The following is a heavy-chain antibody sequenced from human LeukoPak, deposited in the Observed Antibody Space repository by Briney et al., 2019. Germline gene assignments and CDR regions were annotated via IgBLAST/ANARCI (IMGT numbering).Heavy chain of an antibody. D-gene: IGHD5-24*01. CDR3: ARIDGYNAPLDY. J-gene: IGHJ4*02. Sequence: GASVKVSCKASGYTFTGYYMHWVRQAPGQGLEWIGRINPNSGGTNYAQKFQGRVTMTRDTSISTAYMELSRLRSDDTAVYYCARIDGYNAPLDYWGQGTLVTVSS. CDR2: INPNSGGT. CDR1: GYTFTGYY. V-gene: IGHV1-2*06.